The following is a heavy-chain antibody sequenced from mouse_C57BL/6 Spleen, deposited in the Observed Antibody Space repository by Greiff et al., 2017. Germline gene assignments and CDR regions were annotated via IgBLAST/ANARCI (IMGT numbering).Heavy chain of an antibody. J-gene: IGHJ3*01. CDR3: AREDSNYVAWFAY. CDR1: GYSITSGYY. CDR2: ISYDGSN. Sequence: EVKLEESGPGLVKPSQSLSLTCSVTGYSITSGYYWNWIRQFPGNKLEWMGYISYDGSNNYNPSLKNRISITRDTSKNQFFLKLNSVTTEDTATYYCAREDSNYVAWFAYWGQGTLVTVSA. D-gene: IGHD2-5*01. V-gene: IGHV3-6*01.